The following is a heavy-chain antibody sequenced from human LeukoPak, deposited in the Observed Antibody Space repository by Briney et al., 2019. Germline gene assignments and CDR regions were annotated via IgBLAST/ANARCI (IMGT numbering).Heavy chain of an antibody. CDR3: ARDQPDTDV. J-gene: IGHJ6*04. CDR1: GYFISSVYY. V-gene: IGHV4-38-2*02. Sequence: SETLSLTCTVSGYFISSVYYWGWIRQPPGKGLEWIGSIYHSGTTYYNPSLRSRVTISVDTSKNQFSLKLSSVTAADTAVYYCARDQPDTDVWGKGTTVTVSS. CDR2: IYHSGTT.